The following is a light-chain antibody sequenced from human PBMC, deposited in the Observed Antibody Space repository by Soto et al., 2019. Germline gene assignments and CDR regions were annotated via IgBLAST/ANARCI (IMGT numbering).Light chain of an antibody. CDR1: QGISSA. J-gene: IGKJ3*01. Sequence: AIQLTQSPSSLSASVGDRVTITCRTSQGISSALAWYQQKPGKAPKLLIYDASSLQSGVPSTFSGSGSGTAFNLTISSLQPEDFATYYGQQCQTYPRTFGPGTRVDIK. CDR3: QQCQTYPRT. V-gene: IGKV1-13*02. CDR2: DAS.